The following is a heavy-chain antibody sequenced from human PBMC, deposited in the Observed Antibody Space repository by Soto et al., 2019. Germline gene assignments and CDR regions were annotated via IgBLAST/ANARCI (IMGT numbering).Heavy chain of an antibody. D-gene: IGHD3-9*01. V-gene: IGHV1-8*01. CDR1: GYTFTSYD. J-gene: IGHJ4*02. CDR2: MNPNSGNT. Sequence: QVQLVQSGAEVKNPGASLKVYCKASGYTFTSYDINWVRQATGQGLEWMGWMNPNSGNTGYAQKFQVRVTMTRNTSISKAYMELSSLRSEDTAVYHCARGRGRYFDWSLGYWGQGTLVTVSS. CDR3: ARGRGRYFDWSLGY.